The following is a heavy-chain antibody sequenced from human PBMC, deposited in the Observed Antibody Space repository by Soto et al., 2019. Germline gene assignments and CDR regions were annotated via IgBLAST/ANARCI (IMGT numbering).Heavy chain of an antibody. CDR3: ARRIAAAGEIGY. CDR1: GGSISSSSYY. J-gene: IGHJ4*02. V-gene: IGHV4-39*01. D-gene: IGHD6-13*01. CDR2: IYYSGST. Sequence: SETLSLTCTVSGGSISSSSYYWGWIRQPPGKGLEWIGSIYYSGSTYYNPSLKSRVTISVDTSKNQFSLKLSSVTAADTAVYYCARRIAAAGEIGYWGQGTLVTVSS.